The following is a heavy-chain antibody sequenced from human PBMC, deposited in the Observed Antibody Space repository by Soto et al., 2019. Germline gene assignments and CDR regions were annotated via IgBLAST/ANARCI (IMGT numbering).Heavy chain of an antibody. Sequence: ASVKVSCKASGYTFTSYGISWVRQAPGPGLVWMGWISAYNGNTGYAQKFQGRVTMTRNTSISTAYMELSSLRSEDTAVYYCARRGCSSSWYYYYYYGMDVWGQGTTVTVSS. CDR3: ARRGCSSSWYYYYYYGMDV. CDR1: GYTFTSYG. V-gene: IGHV1-8*02. J-gene: IGHJ6*02. CDR2: ISAYNGNT. D-gene: IGHD6-13*01.